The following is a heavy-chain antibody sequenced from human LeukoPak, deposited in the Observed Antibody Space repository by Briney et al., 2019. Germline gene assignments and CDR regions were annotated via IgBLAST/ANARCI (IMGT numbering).Heavy chain of an antibody. V-gene: IGHV3-23*01. CDR1: GFTFSSYA. CDR2: ISGSGGST. CDR3: ARDKRTDSSGYYSDAFDI. D-gene: IGHD3-22*01. Sequence: GGSRRLSCAASGFTFSSYAMSWVRQAPGKGLEWVSAISGSGGSTYYADSVKGRFTISRDNSKNTLYLQMNSLRAEDTAVYYCARDKRTDSSGYYSDAFDIWGQGAMVTVSS. J-gene: IGHJ3*02.